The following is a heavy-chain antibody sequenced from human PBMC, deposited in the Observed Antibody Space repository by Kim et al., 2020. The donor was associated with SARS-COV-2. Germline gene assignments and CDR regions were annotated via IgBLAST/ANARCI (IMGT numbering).Heavy chain of an antibody. J-gene: IGHJ4*02. CDR2: CRYKANNYTT. D-gene: IGHD1-26*01. CDR3: ATVGTMTYVFDY. CDR1: GFTFSDHY. V-gene: IGHV3-72*01. Sequence: GGSLRLSCAASGFTFSDHYMDWVRQPPGKGLEWVGRCRYKANNYTTEYAASVRGRFTISRDDSKNSLYLQMNSLKTEDTAVYYCATVGTMTYVFDYWGQGALVTVSS.